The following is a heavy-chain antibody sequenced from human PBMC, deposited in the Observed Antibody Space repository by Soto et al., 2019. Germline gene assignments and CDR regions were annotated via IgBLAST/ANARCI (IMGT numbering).Heavy chain of an antibody. Sequence: PGGSLRLSCAASGFTFSSYGMHWVRQAPGKGLEWVAVIWYDGSNKYYADSVKGRFTISRDNSKNTLYLQMNSLRAEDTAVYYCARDDTVTIMDYWGQGTLVTVSS. V-gene: IGHV3-33*01. J-gene: IGHJ4*02. CDR2: IWYDGSNK. CDR1: GFTFSSYG. CDR3: ARDDTVTIMDY. D-gene: IGHD4-4*01.